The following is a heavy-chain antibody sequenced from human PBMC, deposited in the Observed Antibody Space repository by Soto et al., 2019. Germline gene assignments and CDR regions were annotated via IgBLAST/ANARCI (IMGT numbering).Heavy chain of an antibody. D-gene: IGHD6-13*01. V-gene: IGHV3-23*01. CDR3: AKVTAPAAGTFWYFDL. CDR1: GFTFRTSA. Sequence: EVQLLESGGGVLQPGGSLRLSCAASGFTFRTSAMSWLRQAPGKGLEWVSGISASATTTYYADSVRGRFTISRDNSENTLSLQIITLGAEDTAVYYCAKVTAPAAGTFWYFDLWGRGTLVTVSS. J-gene: IGHJ2*01. CDR2: ISASATTT.